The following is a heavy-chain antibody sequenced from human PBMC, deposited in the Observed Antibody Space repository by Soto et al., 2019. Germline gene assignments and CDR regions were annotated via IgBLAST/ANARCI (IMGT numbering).Heavy chain of an antibody. CDR2: ISGSGGST. Sequence: EVQLLESGGGLVQPGGSLRLSCAVSGFTFTTYALSWVRQAPGKGLEWVSAISGSGGSTYYADSVKGRFTISRDNSKNTLYLQMNSLRAEDTAVYYCANGGERTVAGNGVWYWGQGTLVTVSS. D-gene: IGHD6-19*01. J-gene: IGHJ4*02. V-gene: IGHV3-23*01. CDR3: ANGGERTVAGNGVWY. CDR1: GFTFTTYA.